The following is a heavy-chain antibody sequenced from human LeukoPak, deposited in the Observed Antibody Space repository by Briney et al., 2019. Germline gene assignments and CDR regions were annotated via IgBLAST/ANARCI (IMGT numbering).Heavy chain of an antibody. Sequence: ASVKVSCKASGYTFTSYYMHWVRQAPGQGLEWMGWINPNSGGTNYAQKFQGRVTMTRDTSISTAYMELSRLRSDDTAVYYCARVTDYYYYMDVWGKGTTVTVSS. CDR3: ARVTDYYYYMDV. J-gene: IGHJ6*03. CDR1: GYTFTSYY. V-gene: IGHV1-2*02. CDR2: INPNSGGT.